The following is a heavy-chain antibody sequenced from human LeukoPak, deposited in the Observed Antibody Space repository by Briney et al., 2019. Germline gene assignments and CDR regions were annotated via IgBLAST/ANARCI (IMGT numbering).Heavy chain of an antibody. V-gene: IGHV5-51*01. CDR1: GYRFTDYW. D-gene: IGHD1-7*01. CDR2: IYPGDSDT. CDR3: ASGAAGTTPDYYYFGLDV. J-gene: IGHJ6*02. Sequence: GESLKISCKGSGYRFTDYWIGGGRKMPGKGLEWMGSIYPGDSDTRYSQSFQGQVTISADNSITTAHLQCSSLKASDTAMYSCASGAAGTTPDYYYFGLDVWGQGTTVRVSS.